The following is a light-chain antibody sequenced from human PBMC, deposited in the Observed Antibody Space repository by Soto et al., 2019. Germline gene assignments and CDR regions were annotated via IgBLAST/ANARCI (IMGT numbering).Light chain of an antibody. V-gene: IGLV2-11*01. CDR1: SSDVGGFNY. J-gene: IGLJ1*01. CDR3: CSYAGTYTNV. CDR2: DVT. Sequence: QSALTQPRSVSGSPGQSVTISCTGTSSDVGGFNYVSWYQHHPDKVPKLMIYDVTKRPSGVPDRFSGSKSGNTASLTISGLKAEDEADYYCCSYAGTYTNVFGTGTQLTVL.